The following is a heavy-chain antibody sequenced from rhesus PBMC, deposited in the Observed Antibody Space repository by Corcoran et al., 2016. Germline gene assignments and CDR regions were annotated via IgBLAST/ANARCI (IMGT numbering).Heavy chain of an antibody. Sequence: EVRLVESGGGLVQPGGSLRLSCAASGFRFSDYYMYWVRQAPGKGLEWVSGISYTGGSKYYAESVKGRFTIARENAKNTLYLQMDSLRAEDTAVYYCARDRGTAGTPGGYYFDYWGQGVLVTVSS. CDR1: GFRFSDYY. CDR3: ARDRGTAGTPGGYYFDY. D-gene: IGHD5-42*01. J-gene: IGHJ4*01. V-gene: IGHV3S18*01. CDR2: ISYTGGSK.